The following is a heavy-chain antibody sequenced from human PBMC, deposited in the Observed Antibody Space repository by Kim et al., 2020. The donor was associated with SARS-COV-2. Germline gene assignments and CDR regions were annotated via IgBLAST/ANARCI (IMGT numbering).Heavy chain of an antibody. CDR3: AREGSHCSGSSCYLFDS. CDR2: ISSNGADP. J-gene: IGHJ4*02. D-gene: IGHD2-2*01. Sequence: GGSLRLSCAASGFIFSTYAMHWVRQSPGRGLEYVAAISSNGADPYYADSVKGRFTISRDNSKNTMYLQMGSLRTEDMAVYYCAREGSHCSGSSCYLFDSWGQGTLVTVSS. V-gene: IGHV3-64*02. CDR1: GFIFSTYA.